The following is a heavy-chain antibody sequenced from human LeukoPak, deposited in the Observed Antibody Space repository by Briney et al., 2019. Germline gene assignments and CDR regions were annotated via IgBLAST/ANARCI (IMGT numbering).Heavy chain of an antibody. D-gene: IGHD3/OR15-3a*01. CDR1: GYTLTELS. CDR3: ARFRTGRAFDI. J-gene: IGHJ3*02. V-gene: IGHV1-24*01. Sequence: ASVKVSCKVSGYTLTELSMHWVRQAPGKGLEWMGGFDPEDGETIYAQKFQGRVTMTRDTSTSTVYMELSSLRSEDTAVYYCARFRTGRAFDIWGQGTMVTVSS. CDR2: FDPEDGET.